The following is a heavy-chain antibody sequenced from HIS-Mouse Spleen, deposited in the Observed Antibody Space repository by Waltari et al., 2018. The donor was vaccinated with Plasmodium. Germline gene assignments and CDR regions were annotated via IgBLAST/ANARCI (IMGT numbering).Heavy chain of an antibody. CDR1: GGSFSGYY. V-gene: IGHV4-34*01. Sequence: QVQLQQWGAGLLKPSETRSLTSAVYGGSFSGYYWSWIRQPPGKGLEWIGEINHSGSTNYNPSLKSRVTISVDTSKNQFSLKLSSVTAADTAVYYCARGPGYSSGWYYFDYWGQGTLVTVSS. J-gene: IGHJ4*02. CDR2: INHSGST. D-gene: IGHD6-19*01. CDR3: ARGPGYSSGWYYFDY.